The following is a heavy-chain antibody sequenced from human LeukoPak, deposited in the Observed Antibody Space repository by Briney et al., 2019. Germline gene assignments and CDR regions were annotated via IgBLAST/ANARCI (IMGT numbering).Heavy chain of an antibody. D-gene: IGHD6-19*01. Sequence: GGSLRLSCAASGFTFSSYWMNWVRQAPGKGLEWVANIKQDGSEKDYVDSVKGRFTISRDNAKNSLYLQMNSLRAEDAAVYYCARVSSLAVAGFFDYWGQGILVTVSS. J-gene: IGHJ4*02. CDR2: IKQDGSEK. CDR1: GFTFSSYW. CDR3: ARVSSLAVAGFFDY. V-gene: IGHV3-7*01.